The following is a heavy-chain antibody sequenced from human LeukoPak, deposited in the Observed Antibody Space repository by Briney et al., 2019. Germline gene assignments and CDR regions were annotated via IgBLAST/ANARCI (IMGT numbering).Heavy chain of an antibody. CDR1: GYTFTSNY. CDR2: INTNTGGT. V-gene: IGHV1-2*02. CDR3: ARMLVVVPATSVNYNWFDP. D-gene: IGHD2-15*01. J-gene: IGHJ5*02. Sequence: ASVKVSCKASGYTFTSNYIHWVRQAPGQGLEWMGWINTNTGGTNYAQKFQGRVTMTRDTSSSTAHMELNTLTSDGTAVDYCARMLVVVPATSVNYNWFDPWGQGTLVTVSS.